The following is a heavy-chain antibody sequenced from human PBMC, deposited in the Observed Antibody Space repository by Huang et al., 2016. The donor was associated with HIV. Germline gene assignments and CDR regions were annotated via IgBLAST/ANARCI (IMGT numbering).Heavy chain of an antibody. D-gene: IGHD2-15*01. CDR1: GYTFKRYG. J-gene: IGHJ5*02. CDR3: ARVEMSTIDNWFDP. V-gene: IGHV1-18*01. Sequence: QVQLVQSRAKVKKPGASVNVSCKASGYTFKRYGITWVRQAQGQGLEWMGWISPYKSNTKSAHKLQGILIMTTDTSTNTAYMELRRLTSDDTAMYFCARVEMSTIDNWFDPWGQGTLVIVSS. CDR2: ISPYKSNT.